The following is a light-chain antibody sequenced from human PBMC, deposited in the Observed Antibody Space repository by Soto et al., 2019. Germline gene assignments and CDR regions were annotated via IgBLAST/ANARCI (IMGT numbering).Light chain of an antibody. CDR3: QQYSDWPPTYT. Sequence: EIVMTQSPATLSVSPGERATLSCRASQRVSTNLAWYQQKPGQAPRLLIYGASTRATGIPGRFSGSGAETEFTLTISNLQSEDFAVYYCQQYSDWPPTYTFGLGTKLEIK. CDR2: GAS. CDR1: QRVSTN. J-gene: IGKJ2*01. V-gene: IGKV3-15*01.